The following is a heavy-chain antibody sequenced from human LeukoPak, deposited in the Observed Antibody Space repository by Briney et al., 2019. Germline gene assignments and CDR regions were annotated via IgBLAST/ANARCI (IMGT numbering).Heavy chain of an antibody. Sequence: ASVKVSCKASGYTFTSYGISWVRQAPGQGLEWMGWISAYNGNTNYAQKLQGRVTMTTDTSTSTAYMELRSLRSDDTAVYYCARDTPRPVPRGFEYWGQGTLVTVSS. CDR1: GYTFTSYG. V-gene: IGHV1-18*01. J-gene: IGHJ4*02. CDR2: ISAYNGNT. CDR3: ARDTPRPVPRGFEY.